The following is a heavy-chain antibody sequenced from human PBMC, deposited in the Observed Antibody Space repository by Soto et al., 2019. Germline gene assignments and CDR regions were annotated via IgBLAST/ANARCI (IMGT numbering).Heavy chain of an antibody. CDR1: GYTFTGYA. V-gene: IGHV1-3*05. CDR2: INAGNGNT. J-gene: IGHJ4*02. D-gene: IGHD6-19*01. Sequence: QVQLVQSGAEEKKPGASVKVSCKASGYTFTGYAMHWVRQAPGQRLEWMGWINAGNGNTKYSQKFQGRVTITRDTSASTAYMELSRLRSEDTAVYYCARAVGVAADFDYWGQGTLVTVSS. CDR3: ARAVGVAADFDY.